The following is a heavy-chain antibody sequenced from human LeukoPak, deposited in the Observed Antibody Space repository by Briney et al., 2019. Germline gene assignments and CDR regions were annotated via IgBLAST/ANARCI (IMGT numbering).Heavy chain of an antibody. V-gene: IGHV3-30*18. CDR3: AKDLSGDYGTNY. CDR2: ISYDGSNK. D-gene: IGHD4-17*01. CDR1: GFTFSSYG. Sequence: GGSLRLSCAASGFTFSSYGMHWVRQAPGKGLEWVAVISYDGSNKYYADSVKGRFTTSRDNSKNTLYLQMNSLGAEDTAVYYCAKDLSGDYGTNYWGQGTLVTVSS. J-gene: IGHJ4*02.